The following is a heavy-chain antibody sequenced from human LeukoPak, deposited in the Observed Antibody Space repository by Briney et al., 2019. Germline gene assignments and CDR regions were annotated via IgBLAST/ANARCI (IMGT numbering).Heavy chain of an antibody. V-gene: IGHV3-30*02. Sequence: GGSQRLSCAASGFSFSTYAMHWVRQAPGKGLEWVAFIRYDGNNRYYADSVKGRFTVSRDNSKNTLSLQMNSLRADDTAVYYCARKKPGGYYVDYWGQGALVTVSS. D-gene: IGHD3-3*01. CDR1: GFSFSTYA. CDR2: IRYDGNNR. J-gene: IGHJ4*02. CDR3: ARKKPGGYYVDY.